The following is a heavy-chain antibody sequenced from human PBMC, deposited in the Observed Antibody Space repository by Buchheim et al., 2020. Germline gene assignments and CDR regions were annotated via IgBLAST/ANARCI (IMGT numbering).Heavy chain of an antibody. CDR2: VSYDGTNK. CDR1: EFTFSIYA. J-gene: IGHJ6*02. V-gene: IGHV3-30-3*01. Sequence: QVQLVESGGGVVQPGRSLRLSCAASEFTFSIYAMHWVRQAPGKGLEWVAVVSYDGTNKSYADSVKGRFTISRDNSKNTLYLQMSSLRPEDTAVYYCARPRIVYTSAWFSTHGWDVWGQGTT. CDR3: ARPRIVYTSAWFSTHGWDV. D-gene: IGHD6-13*01.